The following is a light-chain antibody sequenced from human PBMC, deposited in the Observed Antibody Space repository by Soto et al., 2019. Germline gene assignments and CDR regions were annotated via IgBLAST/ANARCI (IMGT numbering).Light chain of an antibody. Sequence: IVLTQSPGTLSLSPGERATLPCRSSQSVSNNYLAWYQQKPGQAPSLLISGASRRATGIPDRVSGSGSGTDFTLTISRLEPEDFAVYYCQQYGSSPLTFGGGTKVDIK. CDR1: QSVSNNY. CDR3: QQYGSSPLT. V-gene: IGKV3-20*01. J-gene: IGKJ4*01. CDR2: GAS.